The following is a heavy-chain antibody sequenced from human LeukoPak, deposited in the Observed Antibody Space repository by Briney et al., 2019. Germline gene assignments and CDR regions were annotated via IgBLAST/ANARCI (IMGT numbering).Heavy chain of an antibody. D-gene: IGHD2-21*02. CDR2: IIPISTTA. CDR3: TIGPFGGVDCYGVDY. V-gene: IGHV1-69*13. Sequence: ASVKVSCKASGGMFSTYAISWVRQAPGQGPEWMGGIIPISTTANYAQKFQGRVTITSDEFTRTAYMEVYSLKCEDTAVYYCTIGPFGGVDCYGVDYWGQGTLVTVSS. J-gene: IGHJ4*02. CDR1: GGMFSTYA.